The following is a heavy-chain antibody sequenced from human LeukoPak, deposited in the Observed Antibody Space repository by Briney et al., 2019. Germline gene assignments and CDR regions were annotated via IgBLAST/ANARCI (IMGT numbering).Heavy chain of an antibody. CDR3: ARGIVGAPWDY. J-gene: IGHJ4*02. CDR2: INPNSGDT. Sequence: ASVKVSCKASGYTFTGYYMHWVRQAPGQGLEWMGWINPNSGDTNYSQKFQGRVSMTRDTSINTAYMELSRLTSDDTAVYYCARGIVGAPWDYWGQGTLVTVSS. V-gene: IGHV1-2*02. CDR1: GYTFTGYY. D-gene: IGHD1-26*01.